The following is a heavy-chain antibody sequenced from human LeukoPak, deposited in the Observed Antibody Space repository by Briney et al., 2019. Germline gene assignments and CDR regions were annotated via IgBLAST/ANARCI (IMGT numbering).Heavy chain of an antibody. Sequence: PSETLSLTCTVSGGSICSYYWSWIRQPPGKGLEWIGYIYTSGSTNYNPSLKSRVTISVDTSKNQFSLKLSSVTAADTAVYYCARHHSYGPFDYWGQGTLVTVSS. CDR3: ARHHSYGPFDY. CDR2: IYTSGST. V-gene: IGHV4-4*09. CDR1: GGSICSYY. D-gene: IGHD5-18*01. J-gene: IGHJ4*02.